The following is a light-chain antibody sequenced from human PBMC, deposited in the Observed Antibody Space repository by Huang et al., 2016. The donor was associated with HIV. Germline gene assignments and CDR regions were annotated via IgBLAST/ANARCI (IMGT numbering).Light chain of an antibody. CDR1: HNINSY. CDR2: DAS. Sequence: EIVLTQSPATLSLSPGESVTLSCRARHNINSYLAWYQKKSGQAPRLLISDASNRATGVSARFTGSGSGTNFSLTIGTLEPEDFAIYYCQQRNSWPLTFGGGTKVEIK. CDR3: QQRNSWPLT. V-gene: IGKV3-11*01. J-gene: IGKJ4*01.